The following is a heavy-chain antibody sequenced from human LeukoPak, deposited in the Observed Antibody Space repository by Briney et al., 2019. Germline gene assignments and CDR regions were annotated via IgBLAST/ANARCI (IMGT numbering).Heavy chain of an antibody. CDR3: AKDQQWLQIRWFDP. D-gene: IGHD6-19*01. J-gene: IGHJ5*02. Sequence: GGSLRLSCAASGFTFSSYAMSWVRQAPGKGLEWGSAISGSGGSTYYADSVKGRFTISRDNSKNTLYLQMNSLRAEDTAVYYCAKDQQWLQIRWFDPWGQGTLVTVSS. CDR2: ISGSGGST. CDR1: GFTFSSYA. V-gene: IGHV3-23*01.